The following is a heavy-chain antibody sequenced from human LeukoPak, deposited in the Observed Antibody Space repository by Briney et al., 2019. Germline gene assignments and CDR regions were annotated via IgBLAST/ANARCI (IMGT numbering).Heavy chain of an antibody. CDR2: ISYDGSNK. J-gene: IGHJ4*02. V-gene: IGHV3-30-3*01. CDR3: ARSGGGEVTSFFDY. D-gene: IGHD2-21*02. CDR1: GFIFSGSW. Sequence: GGSLRLSCTASGFIFSGSWMAWIRQAPGKGLEWVAVISYDGSNKYYADSVKGRFTISRDNSKNTLYLQMNSLRAEDTAVYYCARSGGGEVTSFFDYWGQGTLVTVSS.